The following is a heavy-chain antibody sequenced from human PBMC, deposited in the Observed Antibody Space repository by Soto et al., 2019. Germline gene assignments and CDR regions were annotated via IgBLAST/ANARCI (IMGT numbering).Heavy chain of an antibody. CDR2: IYYSGST. D-gene: IGHD5-12*01. CDR1: GQTFNINADF. Sequence: PSKNLYIRCTVYGQTFNINADFCYLAWIRQPPGKGLEWIGSIYYSGSTYYNPSPKSRVTISVDTSKNQFSLKLSSVTAADTAVYSFFRWRWLQLDLLYYCGQGTSVT. CDR3: FRWRWLQLDLLYY. V-gene: IGHV4-39*01. J-gene: IGHJ4*02.